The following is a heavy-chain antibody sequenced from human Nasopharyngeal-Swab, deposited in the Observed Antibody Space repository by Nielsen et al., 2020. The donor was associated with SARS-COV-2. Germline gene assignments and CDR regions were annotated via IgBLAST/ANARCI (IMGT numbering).Heavy chain of an antibody. D-gene: IGHD3-10*01. J-gene: IGHJ6*02. CDR3: ARGGFSGSYSPYYYYGMDV. Sequence: WIRQPPGKGLEWIGEINHSGSTNYNPSLKSRVTISVDTSKNQFSLKLSSVTAADTAVYYCARGGFSGSYSPYYYYGMDVWGQGTTVTVSS. CDR2: INHSGST. V-gene: IGHV4-34*01.